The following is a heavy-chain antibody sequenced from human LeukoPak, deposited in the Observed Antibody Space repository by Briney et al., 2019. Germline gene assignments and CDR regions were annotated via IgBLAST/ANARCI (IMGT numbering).Heavy chain of an antibody. CDR2: ISSSGSTI. CDR1: GFTFSSYE. V-gene: IGHV3-48*03. Sequence: GGSLRLSCAASGFTFSSYEMNWVRQAPGKGLEWVSYISSSGSTIYYADSVKGRFTISRDNAKNSLYLQMNSLRAEDTAVYYCASFFTMVRGVIKPYYYYGMDVWGQGTTVTVSS. J-gene: IGHJ6*02. CDR3: ASFFTMVRGVIKPYYYYGMDV. D-gene: IGHD3-10*01.